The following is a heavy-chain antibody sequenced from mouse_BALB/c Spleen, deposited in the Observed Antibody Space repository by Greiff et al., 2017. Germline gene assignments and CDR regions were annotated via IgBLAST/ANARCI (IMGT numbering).Heavy chain of an antibody. J-gene: IGHJ4*01. V-gene: IGHV1S135*01. D-gene: IGHD4-1*01. CDR3: ARGRELGREDYAMDY. CDR1: GYAFTSYN. CDR2: IDPYNGGT. Sequence: EVKLQESGPELVKPGASVKVSCKASGYAFTSYNMYWVKQSHGKSLEWIGYIDPYNGGTSYNQKFKGKATLTVDKSSSTAYMHLNSLTSEDSAVYYCARGRELGREDYAMDYWGQGTSVTVSS.